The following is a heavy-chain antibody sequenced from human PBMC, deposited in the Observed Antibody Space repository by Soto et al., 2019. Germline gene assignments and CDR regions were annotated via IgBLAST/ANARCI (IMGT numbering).Heavy chain of an antibody. CDR1: GFTFSSYW. V-gene: IGHV3-74*01. CDR2: INSDGSST. D-gene: IGHD2-21*01. Sequence: GGSLRLSCAASGFTFSSYWMHWVRQAPGKGLVWVSRINSDGSSTSYADSVKGRFTISRDNAKNTLYLQMNSLRAEDTAVHYCARDEAWDCGGDCYHDALDIWGQGTMVTVSS. CDR3: ARDEAWDCGGDCYHDALDI. J-gene: IGHJ3*02.